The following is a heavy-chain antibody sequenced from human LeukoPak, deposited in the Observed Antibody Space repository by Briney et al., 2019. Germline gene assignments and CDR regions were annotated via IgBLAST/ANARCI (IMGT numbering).Heavy chain of an antibody. CDR2: ISYDGSNK. Sequence: PGGSLRLSCAASGFTFSSYAMHWVRQAPGKGLEWVAVISYDGSNKYYADSVKGRFTISRDNSKNTLYLQMNSLRAEDTAVYYCARVPVAGFDYWGQGTLVTVSS. CDR1: GFTFSSYA. J-gene: IGHJ4*02. D-gene: IGHD6-19*01. V-gene: IGHV3-30-3*01. CDR3: ARVPVAGFDY.